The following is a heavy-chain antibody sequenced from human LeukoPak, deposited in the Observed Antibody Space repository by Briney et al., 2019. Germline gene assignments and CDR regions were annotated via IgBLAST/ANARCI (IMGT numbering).Heavy chain of an antibody. CDR3: AKGGYDFWSYCYYYYYMDV. J-gene: IGHJ6*03. V-gene: IGHV3-23*01. CDR2: IGGSGGST. CDR1: GFTFSSYA. Sequence: GGSLRLSCAASGFTFSSYAMSWVRQAPGKGLEWVSAIGGSGGSTYYADSVKGRFTISRDNSKNTLYLHMNSLRAEDTAVYYCAKGGYDFWSYCYYYYYMDVWGKGTTVTVSS. D-gene: IGHD3-3*01.